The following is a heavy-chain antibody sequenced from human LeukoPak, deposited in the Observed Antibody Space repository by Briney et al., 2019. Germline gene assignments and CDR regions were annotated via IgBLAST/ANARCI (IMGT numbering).Heavy chain of an antibody. V-gene: IGHV4-59*08. CDR2: IYYSGST. J-gene: IGHJ2*01. Sequence: SETLSLTCTVSGGSISSYYWSWIRQPPGKGLEWIGYIYYSGSTNYNPSLKSRVTISVDTSKSQFSLKLSSVTAADTAVYYCARSPTIYGDYLLGNIDLWGRGTLVTVSS. CDR3: ARSPTIYGDYLLGNIDL. CDR1: GGSISSYY. D-gene: IGHD4-17*01.